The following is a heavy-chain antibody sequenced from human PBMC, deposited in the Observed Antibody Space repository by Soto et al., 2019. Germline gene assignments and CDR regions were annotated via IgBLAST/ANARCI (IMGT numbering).Heavy chain of an antibody. CDR2: ISSSLGHT. D-gene: IGHD1-1*01. J-gene: IGHJ4*02. CDR3: AANWNFGLNF. V-gene: IGHV3-11*03. Sequence: PGGSLRLSCVASGFDFCDFHISWVRQAPGKGLEWISYISSSLGHTDYAESVKGRFTISRDNAKSSVFLEMSDLRSDDTAVYYCAANWNFGLNFWGQGTLVTVS. CDR1: GFDFCDFH.